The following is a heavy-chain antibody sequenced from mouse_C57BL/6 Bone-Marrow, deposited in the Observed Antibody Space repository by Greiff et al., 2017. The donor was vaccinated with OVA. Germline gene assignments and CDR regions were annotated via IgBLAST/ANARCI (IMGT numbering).Heavy chain of an antibody. CDR1: GYTFTSYW. D-gene: IGHD2-3*01. CDR2: IHPNSGST. J-gene: IGHJ3*01. CDR3: ACYDGYSAWFAY. V-gene: IGHV1-64*01. Sequence: QVQLQQPGAGLVKPGASVKLSCKASGYTFTSYWMHWVKQRPGQGLEWIGMIHPNSGSTNYNEKFKSKATLTVDKSSSTAYMQLSSLTSEDSAFYYCACYDGYSAWFAYWGQGTLVTVSA.